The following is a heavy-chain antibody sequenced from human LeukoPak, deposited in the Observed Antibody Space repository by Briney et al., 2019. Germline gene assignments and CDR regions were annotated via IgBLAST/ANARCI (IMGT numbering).Heavy chain of an antibody. V-gene: IGHV4-39*02. J-gene: IGHJ4*02. Sequence: SETLSLICTVSGDSISNYYWGWIRQPPGKGLEWIGNIYYSGSTYYNPSLKSRVTISVDMSKNQFSLKLSSVTAADTAVYYCAGEIYSSGWYCDYWGQGTLVTVSS. CDR2: IYYSGST. CDR1: GDSISNYY. CDR3: AGEIYSSGWYCDY. D-gene: IGHD6-19*01.